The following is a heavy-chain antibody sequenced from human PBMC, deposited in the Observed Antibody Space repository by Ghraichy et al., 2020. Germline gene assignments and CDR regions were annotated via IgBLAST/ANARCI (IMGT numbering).Heavy chain of an antibody. Sequence: TLSLTCSVSGGSINSYYWSWIRQPPGKGLEWIGYIYPTGSTNYNPSLKSRVTISLDTSKNQFSLRLNSVTAADTAVYYCARLIHSSNWYEFYFDYWGQGTLVPVSS. J-gene: IGHJ4*02. V-gene: IGHV4-4*09. CDR2: IYPTGST. CDR3: ARLIHSSNWYEFYFDY. CDR1: GGSINSYY. D-gene: IGHD6-13*01.